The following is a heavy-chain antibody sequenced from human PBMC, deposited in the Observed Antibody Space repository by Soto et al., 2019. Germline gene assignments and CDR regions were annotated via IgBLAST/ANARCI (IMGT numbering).Heavy chain of an antibody. D-gene: IGHD1-26*01. Sequence: QVQLVESGGGVVLPGMSLRLSCAASGFTFSTYGMHWVRQAPGKGLEWVAVLWYDGSKGRNEYYADSVKGRFTISRDNSKNTLYLQMNSLRAEDTAIYYCARRMPSATTGGVDYWGQGALVTVSS. CDR2: LWYDGSKGRNE. CDR3: ARRMPSATTGGVDY. V-gene: IGHV3-33*01. J-gene: IGHJ4*02. CDR1: GFTFSTYG.